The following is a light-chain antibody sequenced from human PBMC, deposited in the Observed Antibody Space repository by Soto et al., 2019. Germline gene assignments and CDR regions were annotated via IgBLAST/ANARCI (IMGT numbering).Light chain of an antibody. CDR3: TSFSSSTSLYV. CDR1: TRDIAGYNY. V-gene: IGLV2-14*01. J-gene: IGLJ1*01. CDR2: QVT. Sequence: QSVLTKPASVSGSLGQAITISCTGTTRDIAGYNYISWYQQLPGKAPKLMIYQVTIRPSGISNRFSGSKSGNTASLTISGLQAEDEADYYCTSFSSSTSLYVFGTGTKVTV.